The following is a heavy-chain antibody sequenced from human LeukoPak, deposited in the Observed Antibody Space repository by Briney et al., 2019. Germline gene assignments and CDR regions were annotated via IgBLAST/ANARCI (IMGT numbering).Heavy chain of an antibody. CDR3: ARATLGYCSSTSCYTPLGY. Sequence: ASVKVSCKASGYTFTSYGISWVRQAPGQGLEWMGWISAHSGNTNYAQKFQGRVTMTTDTSTSTAYMELRSLRSDDTAVYYCARATLGYCSSTSCYTPLGYWGQGTLVTVSS. D-gene: IGHD2-2*02. CDR2: ISAHSGNT. J-gene: IGHJ4*02. V-gene: IGHV1-18*01. CDR1: GYTFTSYG.